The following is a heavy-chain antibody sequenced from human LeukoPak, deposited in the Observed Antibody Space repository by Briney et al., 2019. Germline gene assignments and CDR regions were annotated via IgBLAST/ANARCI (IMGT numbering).Heavy chain of an antibody. CDR1: GGTFSSYA. Sequence: PWASVKVSCKASGGTFSSYAISWVRQAPGQGLEWMGGIIPIFGTANYAQKFQGRVTITADESTSTAYMELSSLRSEDTAVYYCAGRAGSGSYYNPRYYFDYWGQGTLVTVSS. CDR2: IIPIFGTA. CDR3: AGRAGSGSYYNPRYYFDY. J-gene: IGHJ4*02. V-gene: IGHV1-69*13. D-gene: IGHD3-10*01.